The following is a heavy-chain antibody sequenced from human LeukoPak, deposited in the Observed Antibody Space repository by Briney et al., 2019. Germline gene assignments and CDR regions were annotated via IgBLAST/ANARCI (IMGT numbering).Heavy chain of an antibody. CDR1: GYTFTSYD. D-gene: IGHD3-22*01. Sequence: GASVKVSCKASGYTFTSYDINWVRQATGQGLEWMGWMNPNSGNTGYAQKFQGRVTITRNTSISTAYMELSSLRSEDTAVYYCARVAYYDSSGYYYVMDAFDIWGQGTMVTVSS. CDR3: ARVAYYDSSGYYYVMDAFDI. J-gene: IGHJ3*02. CDR2: MNPNSGNT. V-gene: IGHV1-8*03.